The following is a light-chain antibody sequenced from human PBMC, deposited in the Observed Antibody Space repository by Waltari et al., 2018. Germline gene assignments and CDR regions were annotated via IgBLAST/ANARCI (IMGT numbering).Light chain of an antibody. V-gene: IGLV1-44*01. J-gene: IGLJ2*01. CDR3: ATWDDSLNGL. Sequence: QSVLPRPPSVSGTPGQRVSISCSGSSSNIGSKSVNWYQQVPGTAPKLLIYSNNQRPSGVPDRFSGSKSGTSASLAISGLQSEDEADYYCATWDDSLNGLFGGGTKLTVL. CDR1: SSNIGSKS. CDR2: SNN.